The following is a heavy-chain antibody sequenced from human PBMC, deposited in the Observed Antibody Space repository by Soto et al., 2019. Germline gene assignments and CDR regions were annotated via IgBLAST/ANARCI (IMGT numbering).Heavy chain of an antibody. J-gene: IGHJ3*02. CDR1: GGSISSDGYY. V-gene: IGHV4-31*03. CDR2: IYYSGTT. CDR3: ARDYSASAFDI. Sequence: TLSLTCTVSGGSISSDGYYWSWIRQHPGKGLEWIGYIYYSGTTYYSPSLKSRVTILIDTSKKQFSLKLSSVTAADTAVYYCARDYSASAFDIWGQGRMVTVSS. D-gene: IGHD4-4*01.